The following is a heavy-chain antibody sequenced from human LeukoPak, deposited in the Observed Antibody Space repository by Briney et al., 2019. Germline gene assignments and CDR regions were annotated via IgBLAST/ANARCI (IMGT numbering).Heavy chain of an antibody. V-gene: IGHV1-2*02. J-gene: IGHJ4*02. D-gene: IGHD3-16*02. Sequence: ASVKVSCKASGYTFTGYYMHWVRQAPGQGLEWMGWINPNSGGTNYAQKFQGRVTMTRDTSISTAYMELSRLRSDDTAVYYCAREGKGNVWGSYRYEQTHDYWGQGTLVTVSS. CDR1: GYTFTGYY. CDR2: INPNSGGT. CDR3: AREGKGNVWGSYRYEQTHDY.